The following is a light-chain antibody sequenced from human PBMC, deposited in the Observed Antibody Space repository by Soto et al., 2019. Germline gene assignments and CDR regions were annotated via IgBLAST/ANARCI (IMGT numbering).Light chain of an antibody. CDR2: TTS. CDR3: VLSYGGIRI. V-gene: IGLV7-43*01. J-gene: IGLJ2*01. Sequence: QAVVTQEPSLTVSPGGTVTLTCASSTGAVTSGYYPKWFQQKPGQVPRPLIHTTSNKYSWTPARFSGSLLGDKAALTLSRVQPEDEADYYCVLSYGGIRIFGGGTKLTVL. CDR1: TGAVTSGYY.